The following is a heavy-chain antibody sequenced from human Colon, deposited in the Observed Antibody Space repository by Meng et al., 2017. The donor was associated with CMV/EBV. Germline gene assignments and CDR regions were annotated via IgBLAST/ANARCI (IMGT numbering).Heavy chain of an antibody. CDR1: GFTFSTYW. CDR3: ARDRGGSYYGGFDY. CDR2: INSDDSST. V-gene: IGHV3-74*01. Sequence: GESLKISCAASGFTFSTYWMHWVRQAPGKGLGWVSRINSDDSSTNYADSVKGRFTISRDNAKNTLYLQMNSLRAEDTAVYYCARDRGGSYYGGFDYWGQGTLVTVSS. J-gene: IGHJ4*02. D-gene: IGHD1-26*01.